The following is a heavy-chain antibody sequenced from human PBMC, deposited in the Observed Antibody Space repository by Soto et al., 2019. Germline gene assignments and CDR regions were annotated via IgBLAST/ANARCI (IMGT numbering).Heavy chain of an antibody. D-gene: IGHD2-2*01. V-gene: IGHV3-30*18. CDR2: ISADGSNK. Sequence: QVQLVESGGGVVQPGRSLRLSCAASGFTFSSYGMHWVRQAPGKGLEWVAVISADGSNKYYADSVKGRFTISRDNSKNTLYLRMNSLRAEDTAVYYCAKDGLMAYQLRFLGNWFDPWGQGTLVTVSS. J-gene: IGHJ5*02. CDR3: AKDGLMAYQLRFLGNWFDP. CDR1: GFTFSSYG.